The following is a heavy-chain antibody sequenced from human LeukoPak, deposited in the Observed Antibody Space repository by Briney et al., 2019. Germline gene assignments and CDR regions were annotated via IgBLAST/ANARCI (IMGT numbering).Heavy chain of an antibody. J-gene: IGHJ6*02. D-gene: IGHD4-23*01. CDR3: STLRLDYGGDSDYYYGMDV. CDR1: GFHFAYAW. V-gene: IGHV3-15*01. CDR2: IKRKSDGGTI. Sequence: GGSLRLSCAASGFHFAYAWMSWVRQAPGKGLEWVGRIKRKSDGGTIDYAAPVKGRFAISREDSRNALYLQMNNLKTEDTAVYYCSTLRLDYGGDSDYYYGMDVWGQGTTVTVSS.